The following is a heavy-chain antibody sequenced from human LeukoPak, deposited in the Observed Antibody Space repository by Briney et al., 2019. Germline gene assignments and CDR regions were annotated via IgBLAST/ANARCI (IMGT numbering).Heavy chain of an antibody. CDR2: ISAYNGNT. V-gene: IGHV1-18*04. CDR1: GYTFTSYG. CDR3: ARDTPPNYDILTGSIYYYYGMDV. D-gene: IGHD3-9*01. Sequence: ASVKVSCKASGYTFTSYGISWVRQAPGQGLEWMGWISAYNGNTNYAQKLQGRVTMTTDTSTSTAYIELRSLRSDDTAVYYCARDTPPNYDILTGSIYYYYGMDVWGKGTTVTVSS. J-gene: IGHJ6*04.